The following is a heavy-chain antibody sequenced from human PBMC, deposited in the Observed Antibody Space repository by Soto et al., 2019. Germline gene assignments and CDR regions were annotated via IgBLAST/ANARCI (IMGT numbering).Heavy chain of an antibody. V-gene: IGHV4-59*08. CDR2: IYYSGST. CDR3: ARHVAVGFGGYYYYMDV. CDR1: GVSISSYY. D-gene: IGHD3-10*01. J-gene: IGHJ6*03. Sequence: SETLSLTCTVSGVSISSYYWSWIRQPPGKGLEWIGYIYYSGSTNYNPSLKSRVTISVDTSKNQFSLKLSSVTAADTAVYYCARHVAVGFGGYYYYMDVWGKGTTVTVSS.